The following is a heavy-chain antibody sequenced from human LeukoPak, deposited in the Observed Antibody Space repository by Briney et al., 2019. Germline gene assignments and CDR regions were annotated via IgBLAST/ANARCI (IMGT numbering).Heavy chain of an antibody. D-gene: IGHD3-10*01. CDR1: GGSISSGDYS. CDR2: IYYSGST. V-gene: IGHV4-30-4*07. J-gene: IGHJ5*02. Sequence: SETLSLTCAVSGGSISSGDYSWSWIRQPPGKGLEWIGNIYYSGSTYYNPSLKSRVNISVDASKNQFSLKLTSVTAADTAVYYCARSQFYGSGSYQGRWFDPWGQGTLVTVSS. CDR3: ARSQFYGSGSYQGRWFDP.